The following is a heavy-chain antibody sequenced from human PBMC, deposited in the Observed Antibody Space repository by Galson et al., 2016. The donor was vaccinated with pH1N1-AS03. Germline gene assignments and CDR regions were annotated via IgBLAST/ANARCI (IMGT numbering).Heavy chain of an antibody. Sequence: SLRLSCAASAFTFTSHAMHWVRQAPGKGLEWVAVVFYDGTGKYYTDSVKGRFTISRDNSKNTLDLQMNSLRAEDTAVYYCARDLDDGYRADLGYWGQGTLVPVSS. CDR1: AFTFTSHA. V-gene: IGHV3-33*01. J-gene: IGHJ4*02. CDR2: VFYDGTGK. CDR3: ARDLDDGYRADLGY. D-gene: IGHD5-12*01.